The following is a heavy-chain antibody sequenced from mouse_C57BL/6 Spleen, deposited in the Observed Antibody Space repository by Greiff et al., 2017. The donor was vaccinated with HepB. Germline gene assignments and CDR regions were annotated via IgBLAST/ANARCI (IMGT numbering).Heavy chain of an antibody. CDR2: IRNKANGYTT. D-gene: IGHD1-1*01. CDR1: GFTFTDYY. CDR3: ARTPSYYGSYFDV. J-gene: IGHJ1*03. Sequence: EVKLVESGGGLVQPGGSLSLSCAASGFTFTDYYMSWVRQPPGKALEWLGFIRNKANGYTTEYSASVKGRFTISRDNSQSILYLQMNALRAEDSATYYCARTPSYYGSYFDVWGTGTTVTVSS. V-gene: IGHV7-3*01.